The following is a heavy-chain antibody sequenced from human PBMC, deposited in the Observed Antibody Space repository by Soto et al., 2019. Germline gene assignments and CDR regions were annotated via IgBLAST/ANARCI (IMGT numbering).Heavy chain of an antibody. V-gene: IGHV3-30-3*01. D-gene: IGHD1-26*01. CDR3: ARDGVGIDY. J-gene: IGHJ4*02. CDR2: ISYDGSNK. CDR1: GFTFSSYA. Sequence: QVQLVESGGGVVQPGRSLRLSCAASGFTFSSYAMHWVRQAPGKGLEWVAVISYDGSNKYYADSVKGRFTISRDNSKNPLYLQMNSLRAEDTAVYYCARDGVGIDYWGQGTLVTVSS.